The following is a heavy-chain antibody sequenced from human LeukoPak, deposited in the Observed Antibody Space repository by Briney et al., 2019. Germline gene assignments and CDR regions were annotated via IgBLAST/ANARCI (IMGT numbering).Heavy chain of an antibody. J-gene: IGHJ4*02. V-gene: IGHV3-30-3*01. D-gene: IGHD3-22*01. CDR2: ISYDGSNK. CDR1: GFTFSSYA. CDR3: ASFPLSMIVVSGDFDY. Sequence: PGGSLRLSCAASGFTFSSYAMHWVRQAPGKGLEWVAVISYDGSNKYYADSVKGRFTISRDNSKNTLYLQMNSLRAEDTAVYYCASFPLSMIVVSGDFDYWGQGTLVTVSS.